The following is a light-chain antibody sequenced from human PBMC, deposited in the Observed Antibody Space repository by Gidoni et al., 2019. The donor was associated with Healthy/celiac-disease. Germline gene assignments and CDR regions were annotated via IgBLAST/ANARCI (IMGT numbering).Light chain of an antibody. Sequence: SYVLTQPPSVSVAPGKTARITCGGNNIGSKSVHWYQQKPGQSPVLVVYEDSDRPSGIPERFSGANSGNTATLTSSRVEAVDEADYYCQVWDSSSVLAQVFGGGTKLTVL. CDR2: EDS. CDR1: NIGSKS. V-gene: IGLV3-21*03. J-gene: IGLJ3*02. CDR3: QVWDSSSVLAQV.